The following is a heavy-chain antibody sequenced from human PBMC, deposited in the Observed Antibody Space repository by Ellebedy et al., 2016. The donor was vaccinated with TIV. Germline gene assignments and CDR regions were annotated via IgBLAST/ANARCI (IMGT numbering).Heavy chain of an antibody. J-gene: IGHJ6*02. CDR3: ARVADYGDYYYYGMDV. D-gene: IGHD4-17*01. V-gene: IGHV1-69*13. CDR1: GGTFSSYA. CDR2: IIPIFGTA. Sequence: SVKVSCXASGGTFSSYAISWVRQAPGQGLEWMGGIIPIFGTANYAQKFQGRVTITADESTSTAYMELSSLRSDDTAVYYCARVADYGDYYYYGMDVWGQGTTVTVSS.